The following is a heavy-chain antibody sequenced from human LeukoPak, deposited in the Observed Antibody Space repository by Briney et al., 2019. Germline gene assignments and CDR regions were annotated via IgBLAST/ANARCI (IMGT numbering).Heavy chain of an antibody. CDR3: ARGTWGYSYGCVDYFDY. Sequence: PSETLSLTCTVSGGSISSYYWSWIRQPPGKGLEWIGYIYYSGSTNYNPSLKSRVTISVDTSKNQFSLKLSSVTAADTAVYYCARGTWGYSYGCVDYFDYWGQGTLVTVSS. D-gene: IGHD5-18*01. J-gene: IGHJ4*02. CDR2: IYYSGST. CDR1: GGSISSYY. V-gene: IGHV4-59*01.